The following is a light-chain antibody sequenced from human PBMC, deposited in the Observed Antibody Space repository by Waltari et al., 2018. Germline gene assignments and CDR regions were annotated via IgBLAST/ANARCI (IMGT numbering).Light chain of an antibody. CDR1: SGDFGTSNL. V-gene: IGLV2-23*01. Sequence: QSALTQPAPVPGSPGQSIPISCTGSSGDFGTSNLVPWSQQHPVNAPRLLIHDATKRPAGISSRFSGSKSGNTASLTISGLQAEDEADYFCGSYAGGTSWVFGGGTQVTVL. CDR2: DAT. J-gene: IGLJ3*02. CDR3: GSYAGGTSWV.